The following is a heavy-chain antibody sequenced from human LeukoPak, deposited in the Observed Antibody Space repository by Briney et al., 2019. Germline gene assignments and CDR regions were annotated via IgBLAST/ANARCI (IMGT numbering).Heavy chain of an antibody. V-gene: IGHV3-21*01. J-gene: IGHJ5*02. D-gene: IGHD5-12*01. CDR3: ARDRVQDSGYDRDSFDP. CDR1: GFTFSSYS. Sequence: GGSLRLSCAASGFTFSSYSMNWVRQAPGKGLEWVSSISSSSSYIYYADSVKGRFTISRDNAKNSLYLQMNSLRAEDTAVYYCARDRVQDSGYDRDSFDPWGQGTLVTVSS. CDR2: ISSSSSYI.